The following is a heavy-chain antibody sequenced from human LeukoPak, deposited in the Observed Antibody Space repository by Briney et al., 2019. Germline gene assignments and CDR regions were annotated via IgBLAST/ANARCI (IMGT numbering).Heavy chain of an antibody. CDR2: IDPSDSYT. CDR1: GYSFTSYW. CDR3: ARRLAAAGDLNWFDP. V-gene: IGHV5-10-1*01. J-gene: IGHJ5*02. Sequence: GESLRISCKGSGYSFTSYWISWARQMPGKGLEWMGRIDPSDSYTNYSPSFQGHVTISADKSISTAYLQWSSLKASDTAMYYCARRLAAAGDLNWFDPWGQGTLVTVSS. D-gene: IGHD6-13*01.